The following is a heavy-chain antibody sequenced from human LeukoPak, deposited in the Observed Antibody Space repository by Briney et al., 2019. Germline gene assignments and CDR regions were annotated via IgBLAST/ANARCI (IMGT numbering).Heavy chain of an antibody. Sequence: ASVKVSCKASGYTFTSYGISWVRQAPGQGLEWMGWISAYNGNTNYAQKLQGRVTMTTDTSTSTAYMELRSLRSDDAAVYYCARSGAAAVRTFCDYWGQGTLVTVSS. CDR1: GYTFTSYG. D-gene: IGHD6-13*01. J-gene: IGHJ4*02. V-gene: IGHV1-18*01. CDR3: ARSGAAAVRTFCDY. CDR2: ISAYNGNT.